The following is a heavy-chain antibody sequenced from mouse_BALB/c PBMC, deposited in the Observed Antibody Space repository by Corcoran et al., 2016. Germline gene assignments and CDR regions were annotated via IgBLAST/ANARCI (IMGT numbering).Heavy chain of an antibody. Sequence: EVQLQQSGPELVKPGASVKISCKASGYSFTGDYMHWVKQSHVKSLEWSGRINPYNGATSYNQNFKDKASLTVDKSSSTAYMELHSLTSADSAVYYCARVRRYFDYWGQGTTLTVSS. J-gene: IGHJ2*01. CDR1: GYSFTGDY. CDR3: ARVRRYFDY. V-gene: IGHV1-26*01. CDR2: INPYNGAT. D-gene: IGHD2-14*01.